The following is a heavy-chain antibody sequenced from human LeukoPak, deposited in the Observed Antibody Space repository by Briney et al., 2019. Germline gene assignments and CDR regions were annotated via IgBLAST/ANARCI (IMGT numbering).Heavy chain of an antibody. J-gene: IGHJ4*02. V-gene: IGHV3-23*01. CDR1: GFTFSSYA. CDR2: ISGSGGST. Sequence: GGSLRLSCAASGFTFSSYAMSWVRQAPGKGLEWVSAISGSGGSTYYADSVKGRFTISRDNSKNTLYLQMNSLRAEDAAVYYCAKSTRSGSYYDYWGQGTLVTVSS. D-gene: IGHD1-26*01. CDR3: AKSTRSGSYYDY.